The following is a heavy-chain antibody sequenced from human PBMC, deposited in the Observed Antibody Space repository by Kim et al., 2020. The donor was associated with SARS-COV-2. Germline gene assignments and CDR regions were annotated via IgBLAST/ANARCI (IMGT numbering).Heavy chain of an antibody. CDR3: TRGGHGHCSGDSCYPGEY. J-gene: IGHJ4*02. CDR2: LNTDGTTT. Sequence: GGSLRLSCAASGFTFSHYWMHWVRQAPGKGLMWVSRLNTDGTTTAYADSVKGRFTISRDNAKNTLYLQMNGLRAEDAAVYYCTRGGHGHCSGDSCYPGEYWGQGTLVTVSS. CDR1: GFTFSHYW. V-gene: IGHV3-74*01. D-gene: IGHD2-15*01.